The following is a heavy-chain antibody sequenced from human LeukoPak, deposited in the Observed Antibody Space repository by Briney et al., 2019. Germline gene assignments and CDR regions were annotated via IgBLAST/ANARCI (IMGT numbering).Heavy chain of an antibody. V-gene: IGHV3-11*01. CDR2: ISSSGSTI. Sequence: GGSLRLSCAASGFTFSDYYMSWIRQAPGKGLEWVSYISSSGSTIYYADSVKGRFTISRDNSKNTLYLQMNSLRAEDTAVYYCAKVNPSSIAVAARIDYWGQGTLVTVSS. CDR3: AKVNPSSIAVAARIDY. CDR1: GFTFSDYY. D-gene: IGHD6-19*01. J-gene: IGHJ4*02.